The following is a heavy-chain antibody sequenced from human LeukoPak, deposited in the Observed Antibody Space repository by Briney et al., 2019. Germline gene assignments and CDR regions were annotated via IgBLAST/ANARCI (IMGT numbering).Heavy chain of an antibody. D-gene: IGHD3-9*01. V-gene: IGHV3-30*03. CDR2: ISYHGSNE. Sequence: GGSLRLSCAASGFTFSTYPMHWVRQAPDKGLEWVAMISYHGSNEYYADSVKGRFTISRDNSKNTLYLQMNNPRVEDTAIYYCAGVHDTTGYYHYFDSWGQGTLVTVSS. J-gene: IGHJ4*02. CDR3: AGVHDTTGYYHYFDS. CDR1: GFTFSTYP.